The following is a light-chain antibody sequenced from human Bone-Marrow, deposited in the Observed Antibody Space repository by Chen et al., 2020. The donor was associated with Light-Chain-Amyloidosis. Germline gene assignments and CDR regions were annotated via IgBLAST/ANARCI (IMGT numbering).Light chain of an antibody. V-gene: IGLV2-14*01. Sequence: QSVLTQPASVSGSPGQSITISCTGTSRDVGRYNYVSWYQEHPGKAPKPMIYDVSHRPSGVSNRFSGSKSGNTASLTSSGLQAEDEADYYCSSYASGSTPVLFGGGTKLTVL. CDR1: SRDVGRYNY. CDR2: DVS. J-gene: IGLJ2*01. CDR3: SSYASGSTPVL.